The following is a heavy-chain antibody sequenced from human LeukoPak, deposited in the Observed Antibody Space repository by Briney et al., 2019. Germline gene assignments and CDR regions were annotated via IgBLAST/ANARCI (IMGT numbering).Heavy chain of an antibody. CDR1: GYSFSSYW. CDR3: ARDGDRSSRFLHNWFDP. Sequence: ESLKISCKGSGYSFSSYWIGWVRQAPGQGLEWMGWINPDSGRTNYAQNFQGRVTMTRDTSISTAYMELSSLRSDDTAVYFCARDGDRSSRFLHNWFDPWGQGTLVTVSS. CDR2: INPDSGRT. V-gene: IGHV1-2*02. J-gene: IGHJ5*02. D-gene: IGHD6-13*01.